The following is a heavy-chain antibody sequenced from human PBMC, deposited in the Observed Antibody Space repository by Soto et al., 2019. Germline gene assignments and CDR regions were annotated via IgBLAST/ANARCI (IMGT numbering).Heavy chain of an antibody. V-gene: IGHV3-74*03. CDR1: GFILISYW. CDR2: LHSDGSTT. CDR3: ARELPTTIRGGYYYSYGMDV. Sequence: EVQLVESGGGVVQPGGSLRLSCAASGFILISYWMHWVRQVPGKGLVWVSRLHSDGSTTTYAGSVKGRLTISRDNAKNKLYLQMNSMRAEDTAVYYCARELPTTIRGGYYYSYGMDVWGQGATVTVSS. D-gene: IGHD1-26*01. J-gene: IGHJ6*02.